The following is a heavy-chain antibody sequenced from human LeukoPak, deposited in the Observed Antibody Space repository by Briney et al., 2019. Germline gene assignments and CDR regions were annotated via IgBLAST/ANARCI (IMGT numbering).Heavy chain of an antibody. CDR2: ISDSGANT. Sequence: GGSLRLSCAASGFTFSTYAMSWVRQAPGKGLEWVSTISDSGANTYYADSVRGRFTISRDNSRNTLYLQMNSLRAEGTAVYYCAKGVSSWSMYGMDVWGQGTTVTVSS. CDR1: GFTFSTYA. J-gene: IGHJ6*02. D-gene: IGHD6-13*01. V-gene: IGHV3-23*01. CDR3: AKGVSSWSMYGMDV.